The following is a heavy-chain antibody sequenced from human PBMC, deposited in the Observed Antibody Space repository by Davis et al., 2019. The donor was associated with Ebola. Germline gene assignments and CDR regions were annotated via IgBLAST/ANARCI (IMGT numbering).Heavy chain of an antibody. CDR3: ARDAVAARTGGGDGMDV. D-gene: IGHD6-6*01. J-gene: IGHJ6*02. CDR2: ISYDGSNK. V-gene: IGHV3-30-3*01. CDR1: GFTFSNYW. Sequence: PGGSLRLSCTASGFTFSNYWMNWVRQAPGKGLEWVAVISYDGSNKYYADSVKGRFTISRDNSKNTLYLQMNSLRAEDTAVYYCARDAVAARTGGGDGMDVWGQGTTVTVSS.